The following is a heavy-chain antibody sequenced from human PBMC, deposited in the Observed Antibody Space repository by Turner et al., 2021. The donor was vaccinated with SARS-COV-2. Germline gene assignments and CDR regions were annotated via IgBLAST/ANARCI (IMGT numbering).Heavy chain of an antibody. V-gene: IGHV4-39*01. Sequence: QLQLQESGSGLVKPSETLSLNCNVSGGAISSSPYYWRWIRQPPGKGLEWIGNIYYSGITYDNPSLKSRVTISVDTSKNQFSLKLSSVTAADTAVYYCARLMDTSMDYYGMDVWGQGTTVTVSS. CDR3: ARLMDTSMDYYGMDV. J-gene: IGHJ6*02. CDR2: IYYSGIT. D-gene: IGHD5-18*01. CDR1: GGAISSSPYY.